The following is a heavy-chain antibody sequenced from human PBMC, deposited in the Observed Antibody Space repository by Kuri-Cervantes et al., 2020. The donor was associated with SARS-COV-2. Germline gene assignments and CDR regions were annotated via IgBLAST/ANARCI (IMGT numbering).Heavy chain of an antibody. D-gene: IGHD3-3*01. CDR2: IYHSGST. V-gene: IGHV4-38-2*02. CDR1: GYSISSGYY. J-gene: IGHJ4*02. CDR3: ARDRAPLRFLEWLPEPFDY. Sequence: GSLRLSCAVSGYSISSGYYWGWIRQPPGKGLEWIGSIYHSGSTYYNPSLKSRVTISVDTSKDQFSLKLSSVTAADTAVYYCARDRAPLRFLEWLPEPFDYWGQGTLVTVSS.